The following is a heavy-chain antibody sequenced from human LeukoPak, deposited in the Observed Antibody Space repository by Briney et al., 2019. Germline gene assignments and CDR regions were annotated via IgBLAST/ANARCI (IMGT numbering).Heavy chain of an antibody. D-gene: IGHD3-16*01. CDR1: GDSVSSNSAA. CDR2: TYYRSKWYN. J-gene: IGHJ4*02. Sequence: SQTLSLTCAISGDSVSSNSAAWNWIRQSPSRGLEWLGRTYYRSKWYNDYAVSVKSRITINPETSRNQFSLQLNSVTPEDTAVYYCARLKETLYYFDYWGQGTLVTVSS. CDR3: ARLKETLYYFDY. V-gene: IGHV6-1*01.